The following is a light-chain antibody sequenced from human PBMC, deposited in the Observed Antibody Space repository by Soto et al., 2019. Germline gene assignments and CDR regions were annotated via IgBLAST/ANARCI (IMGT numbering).Light chain of an antibody. CDR3: QAWDNSPHVV. J-gene: IGLJ2*01. CDR2: QDR. Sequence: SYELTQPPSVSVSPGQTATITCSGDKLGDKYVCWYQQKPGQSPLLVIYQDRKRPPGTPERFSGSNSSNTATLTISGTQASDEADYYCQAWDNSPHVVFGGGTKLTVL. CDR1: KLGDKY. V-gene: IGLV3-1*01.